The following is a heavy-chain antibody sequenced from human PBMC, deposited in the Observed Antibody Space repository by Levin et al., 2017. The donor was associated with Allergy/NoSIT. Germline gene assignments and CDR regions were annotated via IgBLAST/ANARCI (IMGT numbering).Heavy chain of an antibody. CDR2: IYYSGST. D-gene: IGHD6-6*01. V-gene: IGHV4-39*01. Sequence: ASETLSLTCTVSGGSISGSSNYWGWIRQPPGTGLEWIGSIYYSGSTYYTPSLKSRVTISVDTSKSQFSLELSSVTAADTAVYYCASQARSRGRYSSSPSYYYGLDVWGQGTTVTVSS. J-gene: IGHJ6*02. CDR3: ASQARSRGRYSSSPSYYYGLDV. CDR1: GGSISGSSNY.